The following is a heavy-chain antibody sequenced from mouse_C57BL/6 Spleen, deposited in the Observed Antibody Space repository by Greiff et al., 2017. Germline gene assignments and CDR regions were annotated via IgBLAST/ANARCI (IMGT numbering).Heavy chain of an antibody. CDR3: ERAQVSSDAMDY. CDR1: GYTFTSYG. Sequence: VQRVESGAELARPGASVKLSCKASGYTFTSYGISWVKQRPGQGLEWIGEIYPRSGNTYYNEKFKGKATLTADKSSSTAYMQRRSLASEDSAVYFCERAQVSSDAMDYWGQGTSVTVSS. J-gene: IGHJ4*01. V-gene: IGHV1-81*01. CDR2: IYPRSGNT.